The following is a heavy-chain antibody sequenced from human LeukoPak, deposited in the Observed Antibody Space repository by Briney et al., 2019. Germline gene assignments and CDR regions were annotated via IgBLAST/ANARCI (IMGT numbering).Heavy chain of an antibody. D-gene: IGHD3-22*01. V-gene: IGHV3-30*18. J-gene: IGHJ4*02. Sequence: GGSLRLSCAASGFTFSSYWMHWVRQAPGKGLEWVAVISYDGSNKYYADSVKGRFTISRDNSKNTLYLQMNSLRAEDTAVYYCAKDPTQYYYDSSGYYDWGQGTLVTVSS. CDR3: AKDPTQYYYDSSGYYD. CDR2: ISYDGSNK. CDR1: GFTFSSYW.